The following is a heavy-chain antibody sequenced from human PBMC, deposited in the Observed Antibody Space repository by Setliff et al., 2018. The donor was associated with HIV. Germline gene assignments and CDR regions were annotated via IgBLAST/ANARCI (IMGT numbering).Heavy chain of an antibody. V-gene: IGHV3-66*02. CDR2: IYGGGTT. J-gene: IGHJ4*02. D-gene: IGHD3-10*01. Sequence: PGGSLRLSCAASGFRFSSNYMSWVRQAPGKGLEWVSVIYGGGTTHYADSVKGRFTISRDNSKNTVYLQMNSLRVEDTAVYYCARELYREWDYWGQGTLVTVSS. CDR3: ARELYREWDY. CDR1: GFRFSSNY.